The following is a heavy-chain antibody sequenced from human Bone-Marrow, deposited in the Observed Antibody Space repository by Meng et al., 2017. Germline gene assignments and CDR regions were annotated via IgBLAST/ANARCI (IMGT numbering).Heavy chain of an antibody. CDR2: ISSDGSSQ. D-gene: IGHD2-2*01. V-gene: IGHV3-30*03. J-gene: IGHJ4*02. CDR3: ASSKSADN. CDR1: GFTFSSFS. Sequence: QVQLVEAGGGGFHSGTSLRLSCAASGFTFSSFSIHWVRQAPGKGLEWVAVISSDGSSQYYANSVKGRFTISRDNSKNTLYLQMNSLRAEDTAVYYCASSKSADNWGQGTLVTVSS.